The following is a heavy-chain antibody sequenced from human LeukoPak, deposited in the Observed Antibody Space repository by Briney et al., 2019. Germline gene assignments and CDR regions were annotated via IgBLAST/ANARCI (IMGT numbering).Heavy chain of an antibody. V-gene: IGHV4-59*01. CDR3: ARVDCSSTSCYYGSYYGMDV. J-gene: IGHJ6*02. CDR2: IYYSGNT. D-gene: IGHD2-2*01. Sequence: SETLSLTCTVSGGSISSYYWSWIRQPPGKGLEWIGDIYYSGNTNYNPSLKSRATISLDTSKNQFSLKLSSVTAADTAVYYCARVDCSSTSCYYGSYYGMDVWGQGTTVTVSS. CDR1: GGSISSYY.